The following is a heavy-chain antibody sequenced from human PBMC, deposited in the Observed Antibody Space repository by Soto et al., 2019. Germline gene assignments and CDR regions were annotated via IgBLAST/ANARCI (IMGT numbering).Heavy chain of an antibody. CDR1: GYTFTGYY. J-gene: IGHJ5*02. V-gene: IGHV1-2*02. CDR3: ARAPDPYSSSSGWFDP. CDR2: INPNSGGT. D-gene: IGHD6-6*01. Sequence: ASVKVSCKASGYTFTGYYMHWVRQAPGQGLEWMGWINPNSGGTNYAQKFQGRVTMTRDTSISTAYMELSRLRSDDTAVYYCARAPDPYSSSSGWFDPWGQGTLVTVSS.